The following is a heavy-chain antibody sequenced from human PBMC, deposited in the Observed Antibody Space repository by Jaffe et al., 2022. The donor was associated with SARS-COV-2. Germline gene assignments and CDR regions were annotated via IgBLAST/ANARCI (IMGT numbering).Heavy chain of an antibody. CDR3: ARNVR. CDR1: GSTFSNFW. J-gene: IGHJ4*02. Sequence: DVQLVESGGGLVQPGGSLRLSCAASGSTFSNFWMSWVRQAPGKGLEWVANIKEDGSEKYYVDSVRGRFTISRDNAKNSLYLQMNSLRAEDTAVYYCARNVRWGQGTLVTVSS. CDR2: IKEDGSEK. V-gene: IGHV3-7*01.